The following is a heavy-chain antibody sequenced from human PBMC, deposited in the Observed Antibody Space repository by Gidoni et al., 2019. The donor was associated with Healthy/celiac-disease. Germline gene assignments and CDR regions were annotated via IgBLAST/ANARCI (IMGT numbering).Heavy chain of an antibody. V-gene: IGHV4-39*01. D-gene: IGHD2-2*01. CDR3: ARQVLIVVVPAAIPGWYFDL. J-gene: IGHJ2*01. CDR2: IYYSGST. Sequence: QLQLQESGPGLVKPSETLSLTCTVSGGSISSSSYYWGWIRQPPGKGLEWIGSIYYSGSTYYNPSLKSRVTISVDTSKNQFSLKLSSVTAADTAVYYCARQVLIVVVPAAIPGWYFDLWGRGTLVTVSS. CDR1: GGSISSSSYY.